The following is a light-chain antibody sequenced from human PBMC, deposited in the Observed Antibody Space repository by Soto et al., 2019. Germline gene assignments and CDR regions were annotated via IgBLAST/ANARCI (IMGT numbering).Light chain of an antibody. CDR3: CAYTGDRNVL. CDR2: ELS. CDR1: SNDIGGYNY. J-gene: IGLJ2*01. V-gene: IGLV2-14*03. Sequence: QSALTQPASVSGSPGQSITISCTGTSNDIGGYNYGSWYQQHPGRAPTLIIYELSRRPSGTSNRFSGSRSGNTASLTISGLQVEDEAHYYCCAYTGDRNVLFGGGTQLTVL.